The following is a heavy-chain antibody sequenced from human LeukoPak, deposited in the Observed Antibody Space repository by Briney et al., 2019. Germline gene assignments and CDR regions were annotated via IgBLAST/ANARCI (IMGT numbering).Heavy chain of an antibody. CDR1: GYSSTTYG. D-gene: IGHD2-2*01. V-gene: IGHV1-18*01. CDR2: ISPYNDDT. J-gene: IGHJ4*02. Sequence: GASVKVSCKASGYSSTTYGISWVRQAPGQGLEWLAWISPYNDDTKSAQRFQGRLTLTTDTSTNTVYMELRSLRSDDSALYYCGREYCDTTRCLGVDYWGQGTLVTVSS. CDR3: GREYCDTTRCLGVDY.